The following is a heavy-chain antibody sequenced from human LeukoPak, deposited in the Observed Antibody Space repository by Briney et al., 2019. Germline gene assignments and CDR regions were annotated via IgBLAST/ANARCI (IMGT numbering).Heavy chain of an antibody. CDR3: AKGTWMLAFDI. D-gene: IGHD1-1*01. CDR1: GFTFSSYA. Sequence: AGGALRLSCAASGFTFSSYAMSWVRQAPGKGLEWVSAFSGSGGSTYHADSVKGRFTISRDNSKNTLYLQMNSLRAEDTAVYYCAKGTWMLAFDIWGQGTMVTVSS. J-gene: IGHJ3*02. V-gene: IGHV3-23*01. CDR2: FSGSGGST.